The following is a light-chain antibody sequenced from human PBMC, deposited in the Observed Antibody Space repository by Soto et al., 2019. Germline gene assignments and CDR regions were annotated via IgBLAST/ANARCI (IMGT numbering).Light chain of an antibody. V-gene: IGKV1-39*01. CDR2: GSL. J-gene: IGKJ1*01. Sequence: DIQMNQSPSSLSASVGDRITITCRASESISTYLNWYQQKSGEAPKLLIFGSLNLQSGVPSRFSGDGTGTDFTLTVRSLQPQDFATYYCQRSYSPPKTYGQGTRVEIK. CDR3: QRSYSPPKT. CDR1: ESISTY.